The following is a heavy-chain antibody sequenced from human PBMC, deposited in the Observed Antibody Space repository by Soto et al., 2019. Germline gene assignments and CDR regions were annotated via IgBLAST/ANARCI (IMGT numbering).Heavy chain of an antibody. Sequence: QVHLVQSGPEVKKPGASVRVSCKASGYTFTSYRITWARLAPGQGLEWMGWISAHNGNTDYAQKLQGRVIVTRDTSTSTAYMELRSLRSDDTAVYYCARGRYGDYWGQGALVTVSS. V-gene: IGHV1-18*01. D-gene: IGHD1-1*01. CDR3: ARGRYGDY. CDR1: GYTFTSYR. CDR2: ISAHNGNT. J-gene: IGHJ4*02.